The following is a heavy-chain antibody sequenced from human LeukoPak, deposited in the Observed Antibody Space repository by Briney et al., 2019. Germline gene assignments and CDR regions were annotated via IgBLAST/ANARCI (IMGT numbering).Heavy chain of an antibody. D-gene: IGHD3-3*01. V-gene: IGHV3-23*01. CDR2: TGGLGGST. CDR3: ARDAGVVAVHYFDH. J-gene: IGHJ4*03. Sequence: GGSLRLSCAASGFTFSSHAMGWVRQAPGKGLEWVSATGGLGGSTYYAGSVKGRFTISRDNSRNTLYLQMDGLRADDTAVHYCARDAGVVAVHYFDHWGHGTLATVSS. CDR1: GFTFSSHA.